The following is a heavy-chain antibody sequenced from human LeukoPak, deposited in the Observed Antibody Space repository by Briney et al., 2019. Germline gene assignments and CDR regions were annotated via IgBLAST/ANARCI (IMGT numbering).Heavy chain of an antibody. J-gene: IGHJ3*02. CDR3: AKDLAVAGLDAFDI. V-gene: IGHV3-30-3*02. Sequence: GGSLRLSCAASGFTFSSYAMHWVRQAPGKGLEWVAVISYDGSNKYYADSAKGRFTISRDNSKNTLYLQMNSLRAEDTAVYYCAKDLAVAGLDAFDIWGQGTMVTVSS. CDR2: ISYDGSNK. CDR1: GFTFSSYA. D-gene: IGHD6-19*01.